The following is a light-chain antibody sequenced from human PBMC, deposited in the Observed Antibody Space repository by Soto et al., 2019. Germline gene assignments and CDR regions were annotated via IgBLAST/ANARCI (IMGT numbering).Light chain of an antibody. CDR1: QSVTTN. CDR2: GAS. Sequence: STTTLSASHGERASRSCRASQSVTTNMAWYQQKPGQAPRLLIYGASTRATGIPARFSGSGSGTDFTLTISSLQSEDFAVYYWQQDYNGPPWPSGQGSK. J-gene: IGKJ1*01. V-gene: IGKV3-15*01. CDR3: QQDYNGPPWP.